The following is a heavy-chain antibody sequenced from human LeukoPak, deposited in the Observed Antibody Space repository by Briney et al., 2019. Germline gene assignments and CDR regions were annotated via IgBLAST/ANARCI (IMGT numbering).Heavy chain of an antibody. V-gene: IGHV3-23*01. D-gene: IGHD3-3*01. Sequence: GGSLRLSCAASGFTFSSYAMTWVRQAPGKGLEGVSGISGSGGSTYYADSVKGRFTISRDHSKNTLYLQMTSLRAEDTAVYYCAKTPLRFLEWLLGDWGQGTLVTVSS. CDR2: ISGSGGST. CDR3: AKTPLRFLEWLLGD. J-gene: IGHJ4*02. CDR1: GFTFSSYA.